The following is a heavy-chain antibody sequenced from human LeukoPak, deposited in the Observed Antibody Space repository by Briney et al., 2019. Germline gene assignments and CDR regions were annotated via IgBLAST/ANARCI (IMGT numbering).Heavy chain of an antibody. D-gene: IGHD1-26*01. J-gene: IGHJ5*02. CDR2: ISGSGGST. CDR1: GFTFSSYA. CDR3: AKHVRKGVYSRLFDP. Sequence: GGSLRLSCAASGFTFSSYAMSWVRQAPGKGLEWVSAISGSGGSTYYADSVKGRFTVSRDNSKNTLYLQMNSLRAEDTAVYYCAKHVRKGVYSRLFDPWGQGTLVTVSS. V-gene: IGHV3-23*01.